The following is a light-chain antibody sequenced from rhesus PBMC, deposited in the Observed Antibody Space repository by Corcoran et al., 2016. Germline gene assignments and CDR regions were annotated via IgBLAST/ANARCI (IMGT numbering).Light chain of an antibody. CDR2: YAN. CDR3: QQGNSNPFT. J-gene: IGKJ3*01. Sequence: DIQMSQSPSSLSASVGDRVTITCRASQGISSYLNWYQQKPGKAPKLLIYYANSLESGVPSRFSGSGSGTEFTLPISSLQPEDFATYYCQQGNSNPFTFGPGTKLDIK. CDR1: QGISSY. V-gene: IGKV1-32*02.